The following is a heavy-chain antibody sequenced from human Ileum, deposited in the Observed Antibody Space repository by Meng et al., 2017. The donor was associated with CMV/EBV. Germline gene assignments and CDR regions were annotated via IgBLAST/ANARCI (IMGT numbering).Heavy chain of an antibody. D-gene: IGHD2-2*01. CDR2: INPNSGGT. V-gene: IGHV1-2*02. CDR3: ASGGSSTSSHRTGYYYGMDV. CDR1: GYTFTGYY. J-gene: IGHJ6*02. Sequence: ASVKVSCKASGYTFTGYYMHWVRQAPGQGLEWMGWINPNSGGTNYAQKFQGRVTMTRDTSISTAYMELSRLRSDDTAVYYCASGGSSTSSHRTGYYYGMDVWGQGTTVTVSS.